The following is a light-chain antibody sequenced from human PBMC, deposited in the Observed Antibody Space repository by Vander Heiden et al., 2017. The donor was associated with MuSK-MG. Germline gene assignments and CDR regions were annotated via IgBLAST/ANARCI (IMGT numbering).Light chain of an antibody. CDR2: GNN. Sequence: QSVLTQPPSASGTPGQRVTISCSGSSSNIGSNYVYWYQQLPGTAPKLLIDGNNQRPSGVPDRFSGSKSGTSASLAISGLWSEDEAEDYCAAWDDSLSGLVFGGGTKLTVL. J-gene: IGLJ2*01. V-gene: IGLV1-47*03. CDR1: SSNIGSNY. CDR3: AAWDDSLSGLV.